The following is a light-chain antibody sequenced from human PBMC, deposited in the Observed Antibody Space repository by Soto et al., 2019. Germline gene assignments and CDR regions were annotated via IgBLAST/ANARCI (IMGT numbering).Light chain of an antibody. CDR2: AAS. CDR1: QSVSSY. Sequence: EIQMTQKTSSLSASVEDRVTITCRASQSVSSYLSWYQQKPGEAPNLLVYAASTLQSGVPLRFGGSGSGTDFTLTISSLQPEDLATYYCLQSYSTPLPFGGGSMV. J-gene: IGKJ4*01. V-gene: IGKV1-39*01. CDR3: LQSYSTPLP.